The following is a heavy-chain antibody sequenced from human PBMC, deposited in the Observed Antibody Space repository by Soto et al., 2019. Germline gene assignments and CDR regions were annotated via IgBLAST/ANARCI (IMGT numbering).Heavy chain of an antibody. CDR1: GFTFSRYA. CDR2: ISYDGSNK. CDR3: ARDDVVPAANDYYDYGMDV. V-gene: IGHV3-30-3*01. Sequence: QVQLVESGGGVVQPGRSLRLSCAASGFTFSRYAMHWVRQAPGKGLEWVAVISYDGSNKYYPDIVKGRFTISRDNSKHAPNLQMNSLRAEDTAVYYCARDDVVPAANDYYDYGMDVWGQGTTVTVSS. J-gene: IGHJ6*02. D-gene: IGHD2-2*01.